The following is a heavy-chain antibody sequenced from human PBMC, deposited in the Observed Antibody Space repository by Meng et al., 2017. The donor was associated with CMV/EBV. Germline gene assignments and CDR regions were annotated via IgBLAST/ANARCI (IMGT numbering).Heavy chain of an antibody. V-gene: IGHV4-59*01. D-gene: IGHD3-16*01. CDR1: GGSISSYY. CDR2: IYYSGST. CDR3: ARGGALAAFDI. J-gene: IGHJ3*02. Sequence: LSCTVSGGSISSYYWSWIRQPPGKGLEWIGYIYYSGSTNYNPSLKSRVTISVDTSKNQFSLKLSSVTAADTAVYYCARGGALAAFDIWGQGTMVTVSS.